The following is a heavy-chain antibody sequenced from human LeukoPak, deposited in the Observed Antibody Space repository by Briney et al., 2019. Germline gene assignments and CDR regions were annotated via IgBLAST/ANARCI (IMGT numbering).Heavy chain of an antibody. CDR2: ISSSSSYI. Sequence: GGSPRLSCAASGFTFGSYSMNWVRQAPGKGLEWVSSISSSSSYIYYADSVKGRFTISRDNAKNSLYLQMNSLRAEDTAVYYCARGGVSSGWYRYYFDYWGQGTLVTVSS. D-gene: IGHD6-19*01. CDR3: ARGGVSSGWYRYYFDY. V-gene: IGHV3-21*01. J-gene: IGHJ4*02. CDR1: GFTFGSYS.